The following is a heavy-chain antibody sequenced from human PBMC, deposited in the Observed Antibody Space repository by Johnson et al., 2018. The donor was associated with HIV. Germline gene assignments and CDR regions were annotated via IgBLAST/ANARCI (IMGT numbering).Heavy chain of an antibody. CDR2: ISYDGSNK. CDR3: ATVYYDILTGYYYDAFDI. D-gene: IGHD3-9*01. CDR1: GFTFSSYA. V-gene: IGHV3-30-3*01. J-gene: IGHJ3*02. Sequence: QVHLVESGGGVVQPGRSLRLSCAASGFTFSSYAMHWVRQAPGKGLEWVAVISYDGSNKYHADSVKGRFTISRDNSKNTLYLQMNSLRAEDTALYYCATVYYDILTGYYYDAFDIWGQGTMVTVSS.